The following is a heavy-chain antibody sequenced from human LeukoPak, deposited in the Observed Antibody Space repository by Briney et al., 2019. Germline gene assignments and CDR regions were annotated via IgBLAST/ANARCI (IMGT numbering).Heavy chain of an antibody. Sequence: SETLSLTCAVYGGSFSGYYWSWIRKPPGKGLEWLGEINHSGSTNYNPSLKSRVTISVDTSKNQFSLKLSSVTAADTAVYYCARGQRFSRLSNWFDPWGQGTLVTVSS. CDR3: ARGQRFSRLSNWFDP. CDR2: INHSGST. CDR1: GGSFSGYY. V-gene: IGHV4-34*01. D-gene: IGHD3-3*01. J-gene: IGHJ5*02.